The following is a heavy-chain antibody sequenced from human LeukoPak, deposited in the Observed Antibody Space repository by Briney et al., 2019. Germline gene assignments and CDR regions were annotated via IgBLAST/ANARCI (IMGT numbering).Heavy chain of an antibody. CDR2: INSDGSST. V-gene: IGHV3-74*01. Sequence: GGSLRLSCAASGFTFSSYWMHWVRQAPGKGLVWVSRINSDGSSTSYADSVKGRFTISRDNAKNTLYLQMNSLRAEDMALYYCAKDGSMGTGDEYYMDVWGKGTTVTVSS. CDR3: AKDGSMGTGDEYYMDV. D-gene: IGHD7-27*01. CDR1: GFTFSSYW. J-gene: IGHJ6*03.